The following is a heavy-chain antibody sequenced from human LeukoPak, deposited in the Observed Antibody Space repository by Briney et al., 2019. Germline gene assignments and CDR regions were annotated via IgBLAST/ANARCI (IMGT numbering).Heavy chain of an antibody. Sequence: PSETLSLTCAVYGGSFSGYYWSWIRQPPGKGLEWIGEINHSGSTNYNPSLKSRVTISRDTSRNQFSLKVTSVTAADTAVYYCARDDEASGSGRKFDSWGQGTLVTVSS. CDR2: INHSGST. J-gene: IGHJ4*02. CDR1: GGSFSGYY. CDR3: ARDDEASGSGRKFDS. D-gene: IGHD3-10*01. V-gene: IGHV4-34*01.